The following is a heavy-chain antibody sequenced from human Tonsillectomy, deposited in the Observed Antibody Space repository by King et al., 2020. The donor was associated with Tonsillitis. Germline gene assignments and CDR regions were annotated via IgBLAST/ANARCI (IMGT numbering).Heavy chain of an antibody. D-gene: IGHD3-3*01. J-gene: IGHJ4*02. CDR2: ISGSGGST. Sequence: VQLVESGGGLVQPGGSLRLSCAASGFTFSSSAMIWVRQAPGEGLEWVSVISGSGGSTYYADSVKGRFTISRDNSKTTLYLQMNSLRAEDTAVYYCAKGMGFGVVTFRYLDSWGQGTLVTVSS. CDR1: GFTFSSSA. CDR3: AKGMGFGVVTFRYLDS. V-gene: IGHV3-23*04.